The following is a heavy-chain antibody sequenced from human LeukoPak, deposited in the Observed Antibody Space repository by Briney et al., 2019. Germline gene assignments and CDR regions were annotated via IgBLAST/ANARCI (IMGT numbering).Heavy chain of an antibody. D-gene: IGHD4-17*01. Sequence: SETLSLTCTVSGGSISSGSYYWSWIRQPAGKGLEWIGRIYTSRSTNYNPSLKSRVTISVDTSKNQFSLKLSSVTAADTAVYYCARGSFHGDYDFDYWGQGTLVTVSS. CDR3: ARGSFHGDYDFDY. CDR2: IYTSRST. J-gene: IGHJ4*02. V-gene: IGHV4-61*02. CDR1: GGSISSGSYY.